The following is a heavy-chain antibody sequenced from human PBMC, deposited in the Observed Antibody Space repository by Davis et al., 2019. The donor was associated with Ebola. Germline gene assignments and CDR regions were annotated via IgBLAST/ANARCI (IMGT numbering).Heavy chain of an antibody. Sequence: SVKVSCKASGGTFSSYAISWVRQAPGQGLEWMGGIIPIFGTANYAQKFQGRVTITADESTSTAYMELSSLRSEDTAVYYCARGRITMVQGVMRKYYYYGMDVWGQGTTVTVSS. CDR1: GGTFSSYA. D-gene: IGHD3-10*01. CDR2: IIPIFGTA. V-gene: IGHV1-69*13. J-gene: IGHJ6*02. CDR3: ARGRITMVQGVMRKYYYYGMDV.